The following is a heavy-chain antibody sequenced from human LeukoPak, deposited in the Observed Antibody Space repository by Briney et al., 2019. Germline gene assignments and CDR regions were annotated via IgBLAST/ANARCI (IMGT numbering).Heavy chain of an antibody. CDR1: GGAISSYY. J-gene: IGHJ4*02. CDR2: IYSSGST. V-gene: IGHV4-59*01. CDR3: ARGVWSSGWSAYYFDY. Sequence: PSETQSLTCTVSGGAISSYYWSWLRQPPGKGLEWIANIYSSGSTNYSPSLRSRVTISVDTSKNQFSLKLTSVTAADTAVYYCARGVWSSGWSAYYFDYWGQGTLLTVSS. D-gene: IGHD6-19*01.